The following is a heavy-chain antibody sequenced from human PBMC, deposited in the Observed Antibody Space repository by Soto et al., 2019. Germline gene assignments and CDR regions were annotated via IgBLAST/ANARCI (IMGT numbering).Heavy chain of an antibody. D-gene: IGHD6-19*01. V-gene: IGHV4-39*01. CDR1: GGSISSSSYY. CDR2: IYYSGST. Sequence: PSETLSLTCTVSGGSISSSSYYWGWIRQPPGKGLEWIGSIYYSGSTYYNPSLKSRVTISVDTSKNQFSLKLSSVTAADTAVYYCARRVPLEGQWLVFDYWGQGTLVTVSS. J-gene: IGHJ4*02. CDR3: ARRVPLEGQWLVFDY.